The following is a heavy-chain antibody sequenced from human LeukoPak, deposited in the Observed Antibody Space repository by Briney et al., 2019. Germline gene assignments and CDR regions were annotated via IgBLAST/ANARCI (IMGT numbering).Heavy chain of an antibody. Sequence: SETLSLTCAVYGGSFSGYYWSWIRQPPGKGLEWIGEINHSGSTNYNPSLKSRVTISVDTSKNQFSLKLSSVTAADTAVYYCARGGIAAAGHNWFDPWSQGTLVTVSS. CDR2: INHSGST. CDR3: ARGGIAAAGHNWFDP. V-gene: IGHV4-34*01. CDR1: GGSFSGYY. J-gene: IGHJ5*02. D-gene: IGHD6-13*01.